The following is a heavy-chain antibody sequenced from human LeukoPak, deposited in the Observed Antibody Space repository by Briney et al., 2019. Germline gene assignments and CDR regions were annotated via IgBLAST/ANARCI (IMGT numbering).Heavy chain of an antibody. CDR2: ISYDGSNK. V-gene: IGHV3-30-3*01. J-gene: IGHJ6*02. Sequence: QSGGSLRLSCAASGFTFSSYAMHWVRQAPGKGLEWVAVISYDGSNKYYADSVKGRFTIFRDNSKNTLYLQMNSLRAEDTAVYYCAREVLPIAAAGTYYYYYGMDVWGQGTTVTVSS. CDR3: AREVLPIAAAGTYYYYYGMDV. CDR1: GFTFSSYA. D-gene: IGHD6-13*01.